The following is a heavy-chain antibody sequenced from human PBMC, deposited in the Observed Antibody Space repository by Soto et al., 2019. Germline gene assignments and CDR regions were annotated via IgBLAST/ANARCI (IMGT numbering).Heavy chain of an antibody. CDR1: GFTFSSNG. J-gene: IGHJ4*02. CDR3: ARDWGVYDSDIRTNIPHLAS. D-gene: IGHD3-22*01. CDR2: ISIGSSTI. Sequence: EVQLVESGGGLVQPGGSLRLSCEASGFTFSSNGMNWVRQAPGKGLEWVSFISIGSSTINYADSVRGRFTISRDNAKNSLYLQMNSLRDADTAVYYCARDWGVYDSDIRTNIPHLASWGQGTPVTVSS. V-gene: IGHV3-48*02.